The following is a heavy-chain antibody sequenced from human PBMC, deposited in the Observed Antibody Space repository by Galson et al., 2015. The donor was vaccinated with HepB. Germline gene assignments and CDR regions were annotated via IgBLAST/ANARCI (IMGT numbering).Heavy chain of an antibody. D-gene: IGHD3-10*01. Sequence: SVKVSCKASGGTFSSYAISWVRQAPGQGLEWMGRIIPILGIANYAQKFQGKVTITADKSTSTAYMELSSLRSEDTAVYYCARDSPDSISGVGAFDIWGQGTMVTVSS. CDR1: GGTFSSYA. CDR3: ARDSPDSISGVGAFDI. V-gene: IGHV1-69*04. J-gene: IGHJ3*02. CDR2: IIPILGIA.